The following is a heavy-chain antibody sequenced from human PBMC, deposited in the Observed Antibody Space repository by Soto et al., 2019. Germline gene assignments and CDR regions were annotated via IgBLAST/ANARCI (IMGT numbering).Heavy chain of an antibody. J-gene: IGHJ4*02. CDR2: ISRDGGTK. D-gene: IGHD2-8*02. Sequence: QVQLVESGGGVVQPGRSLRLSCAVSGFTVSTYGMHRVRQAPGKGLEWVAVISRDGGTKYYADSVKGRFTISRDNSRNTLFLEMNSLRGDDMAVYYCTGEVASGYWGQGTPVTVSS. CDR1: GFTVSTYG. CDR3: TGEVASGY. V-gene: IGHV3-30*03.